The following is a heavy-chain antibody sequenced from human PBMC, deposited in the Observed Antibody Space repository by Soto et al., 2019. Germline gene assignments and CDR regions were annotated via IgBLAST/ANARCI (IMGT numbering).Heavy chain of an antibody. CDR3: ARDETYYYGSGPV. V-gene: IGHV3-7*01. CDR2: IKQDGSEK. CDR1: GFTFSTYW. J-gene: IGHJ4*02. Sequence: QPGGSLRLSCAVSGFTFSTYWMSWVRQAPGKGLEWVANIKQDGSEKYYVDSVKGRFTISRDNAKNSLYLQMNSLRAEDTAVYYCARDETYYYGSGPVGGQGTLVTVSS. D-gene: IGHD3-10*01.